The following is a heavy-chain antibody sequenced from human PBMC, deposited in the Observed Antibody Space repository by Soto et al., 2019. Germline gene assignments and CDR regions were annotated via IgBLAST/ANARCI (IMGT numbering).Heavy chain of an antibody. CDR3: ARPGATAYGMDV. V-gene: IGHV5-51*01. J-gene: IGHJ6*02. Sequence: GESLKISCKTSGYIFATSWIGWVRQMPGKGLEWMGIIHPADSDTRYSPSFQGQVTISADKSVNTAYLQWSSLKASDTAMYYCARPGATAYGMDVWGQGTKVTVSS. CDR1: GYIFATSW. CDR2: IHPADSDT.